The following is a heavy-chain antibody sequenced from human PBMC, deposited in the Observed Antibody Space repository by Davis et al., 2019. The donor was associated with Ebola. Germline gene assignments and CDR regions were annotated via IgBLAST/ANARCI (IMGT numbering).Heavy chain of an antibody. CDR2: ISISSGFT. Sequence: PGGSLRLSCAASGFSFSDYYMSWIRQAPGKGLEWVSYISISSGFTNYADSVKGRFTISRDNAKNSLYLQMNSLRAEDTAVYYCAKSNYDILTGYHDVFHIWGQGTMVTVSS. D-gene: IGHD3-9*01. V-gene: IGHV3-11*06. J-gene: IGHJ3*02. CDR1: GFSFSDYY. CDR3: AKSNYDILTGYHDVFHI.